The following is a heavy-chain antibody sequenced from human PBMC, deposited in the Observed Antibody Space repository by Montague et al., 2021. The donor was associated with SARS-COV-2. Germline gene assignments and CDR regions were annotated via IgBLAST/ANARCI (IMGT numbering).Heavy chain of an antibody. Sequence: SETLSLTCSVSGASMRSYYWSWVRQSPEKGLQWLGYTYYSGSTSXDPSLKSRLTVTVDTSKNQFTLRLMSVTAADSAVYYCARVERVIGGITHFDYWGQGLPVTVSS. CDR3: ARVERVIGGITHFDY. D-gene: IGHD2-21*01. V-gene: IGHV4-59*13. J-gene: IGHJ4*02. CDR1: GASMRSYY. CDR2: TYYSGST.